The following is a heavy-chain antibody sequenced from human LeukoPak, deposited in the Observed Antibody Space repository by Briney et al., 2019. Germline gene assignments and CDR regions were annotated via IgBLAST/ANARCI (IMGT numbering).Heavy chain of an antibody. J-gene: IGHJ4*02. V-gene: IGHV4-59*08. CDR3: ASQSRRNHPTYGVCYDY. CDR2: MYYIDIT. Sequence: PSQTLSLTPAVSRVSISIYYCSWSRQPPGKGLGWIGYMYYIDITYYTPSLQTRVTISVDTSKPSLSLKPSSVTAADTAVSYCASQSRRNHPTYGVCYDYWGPATLATVSS. CDR1: RVSISIYY. D-gene: IGHD2-8*01.